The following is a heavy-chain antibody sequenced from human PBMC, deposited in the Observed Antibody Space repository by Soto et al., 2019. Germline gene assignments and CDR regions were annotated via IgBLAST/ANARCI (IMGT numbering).Heavy chain of an antibody. J-gene: IGHJ2*01. D-gene: IGHD2-15*01. V-gene: IGHV3-23*01. Sequence: GGSLRLSCVASGFTFSSYVMSWVRQAPGKGLEWVAGVDGSGGGTYYANSVKGRFTISRDNSKNTLYLQMSSLRAEDTAVYYCAKDAPPNCSSGTGYSYRYLDLWGRGTLVTVSS. CDR2: VDGSGGGT. CDR1: GFTFSSYV. CDR3: AKDAPPNCSSGTGYSYRYLDL.